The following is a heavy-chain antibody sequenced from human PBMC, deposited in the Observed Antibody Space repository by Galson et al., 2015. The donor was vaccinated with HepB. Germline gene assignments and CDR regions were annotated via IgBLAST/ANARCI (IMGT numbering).Heavy chain of an antibody. CDR3: ARGGYSYGKSDY. D-gene: IGHD5-18*01. CDR2: ISGDNANT. J-gene: IGHJ4*02. V-gene: IGHV1-18*01. CDR1: GYTFSRYG. Sequence: SVKVSCKASGYTFSRYGIGWVRQAPGQGLEWMGWISGDNANTNYAQKLQGRVTMTTDTSTSTAYMELTSLRSDDTAVYYCARGGYSYGKSDYWGQGTLVTVSS.